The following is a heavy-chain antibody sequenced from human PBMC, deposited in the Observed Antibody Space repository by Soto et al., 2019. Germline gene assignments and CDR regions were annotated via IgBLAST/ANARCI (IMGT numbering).Heavy chain of an antibody. D-gene: IGHD6-19*01. J-gene: IGHJ5*02. CDR2: IYPGDSDT. CDR3: ARRFGEVAGTEEWFDP. CDR1: GYSFTSYW. Sequence: GESLKISCKGSGYSFTSYWIGWVRQMPGKGLEWMGIIYPGDSDTRYSPSFQGQVTISADKSISTAYLQWSSLKASDTAMYYCARRFGEVAGTEEWFDPWGQGTLVTVSS. V-gene: IGHV5-51*01.